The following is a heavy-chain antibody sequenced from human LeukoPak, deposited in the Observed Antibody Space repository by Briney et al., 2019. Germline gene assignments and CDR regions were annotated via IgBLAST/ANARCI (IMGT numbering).Heavy chain of an antibody. CDR2: THNSGST. V-gene: IGHV4-59*11. CDR3: ARGGWSLDY. Sequence: PSETLSLTCTVSGGSISNHCWSWIRQSPGKGLEWIGYTHNSGSTNYNPSLKSRVTMSVDTSKNQFSLKLSSVTAADTAVYYCARGGWSLDYWGQGTLVTVSS. J-gene: IGHJ4*02. D-gene: IGHD6-19*01. CDR1: GGSISNHC.